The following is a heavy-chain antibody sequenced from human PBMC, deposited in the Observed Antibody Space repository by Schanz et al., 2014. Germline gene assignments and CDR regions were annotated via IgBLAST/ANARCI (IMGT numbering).Heavy chain of an antibody. CDR2: ISDSGTYT. V-gene: IGHV3-11*06. CDR3: ARDLPRTVLFDY. D-gene: IGHD3-10*02. CDR1: GFVFGDYY. J-gene: IGHJ4*02. Sequence: QVQVVQSGGGLVKPGGSLRLSCAASGFVFGDYYMTWIRQAPGKGLEWLSYISDSGTYTNYADSVKGRFTISRDNAKSSLYLQMDSLRAEDTAVYYCARDLPRTVLFDYWGQGTLVNVSS.